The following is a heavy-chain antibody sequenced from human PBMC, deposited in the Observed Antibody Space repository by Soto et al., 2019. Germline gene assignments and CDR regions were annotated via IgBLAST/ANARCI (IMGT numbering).Heavy chain of an antibody. J-gene: IGHJ4*02. Sequence: SETLSLTCAVSGGSISSSNWWSWVRQPPGKGLEWIGEIYHSGSTNYNPSLKSRVTISVDKSKNQFSLRLSSVTAADTAVYYCARALNYDILTGLGYWGQGTLVTVSS. CDR2: IYHSGST. CDR1: GGSISSSNW. CDR3: ARALNYDILTGLGY. D-gene: IGHD3-9*01. V-gene: IGHV4-4*02.